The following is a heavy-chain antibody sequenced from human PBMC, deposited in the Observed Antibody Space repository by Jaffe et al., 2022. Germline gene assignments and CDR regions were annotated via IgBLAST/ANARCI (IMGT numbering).Heavy chain of an antibody. J-gene: IGHJ2*01. CDR3: IRIPADNSDTRGL. Sequence: EVQLVESGGGLVQPGGSLKLSCAASGFAFSASDVHWVRQASGKGLEWVGRIRSKANSYATAYAASVKGTFTISRDDSQNTAYLQMNSLKTEDTAVYYCIRIPADNSDTRGLWGRGTLVTVSS. CDR1: GFAFSASD. V-gene: IGHV3-73*02. CDR2: IRSKANSYAT. D-gene: IGHD3-22*01.